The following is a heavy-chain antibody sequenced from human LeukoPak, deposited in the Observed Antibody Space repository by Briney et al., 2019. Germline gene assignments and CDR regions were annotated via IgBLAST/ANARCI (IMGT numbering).Heavy chain of an antibody. CDR3: ARVWEDTIFGVADLDY. CDR2: ISAYNGNT. J-gene: IGHJ4*02. D-gene: IGHD3-3*01. Sequence: ASVKVSCKASGYTFTSYGISWVRQAPGQGLEWMGWISAYNGNTNYAQKLQGRVTMTTDTSTSTAYMELRSLRSDDTALYYCARVWEDTIFGVADLDYWGQGTLVTVSS. V-gene: IGHV1-18*01. CDR1: GYTFTSYG.